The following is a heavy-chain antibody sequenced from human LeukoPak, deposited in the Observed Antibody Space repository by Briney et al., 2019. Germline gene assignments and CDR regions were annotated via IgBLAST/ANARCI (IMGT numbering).Heavy chain of an antibody. CDR3: ARSHHLRARSNLLHYGMDV. Sequence: ASVKVSCKASGYTFTGYYMHWVRQAPGQGLEWMGWINPNSGGTNYAQKFQGRVTMTRDTSISTAYMELSRLRSDDTAVYYCARSHHLRARSNLLHYGMDVWGQGTTVTVSS. J-gene: IGHJ6*02. V-gene: IGHV1-2*02. CDR1: GYTFTGYY. CDR2: INPNSGGT. D-gene: IGHD2-15*01.